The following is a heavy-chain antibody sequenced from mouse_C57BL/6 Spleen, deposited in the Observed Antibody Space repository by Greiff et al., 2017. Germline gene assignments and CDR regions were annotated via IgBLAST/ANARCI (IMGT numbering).Heavy chain of an antibody. J-gene: IGHJ4*01. V-gene: IGHV3-1*01. Sequence: EVQLVESGPGMVKPSQSLSLTCTVTGYSITSGYDWHWIRHFPGNKLEWMGYISYSGSTNYNPSLKSRISITHDTSKNHFFLKLNSVTTEDTATYYCARGGYEGNYAMDYWGQGTSVTVSS. CDR1: GYSITSGYD. D-gene: IGHD2-2*01. CDR3: ARGGYEGNYAMDY. CDR2: ISYSGST.